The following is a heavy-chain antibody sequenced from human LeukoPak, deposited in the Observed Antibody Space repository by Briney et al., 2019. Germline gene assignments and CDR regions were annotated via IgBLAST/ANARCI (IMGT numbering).Heavy chain of an antibody. J-gene: IGHJ6*02. CDR1: GFNFSWYW. CDR2: IKQEGSEK. V-gene: IGHV3-7*01. Sequence: GGSLRLSCASSGFNFSWYWMGLVRQASGKGPGGVAHIKQEGSEKYYVDSVKGRFTISRDNAKNSLYLQMNSLRAEDTAVYYCAREFTAIQLWLYYYYGMDVWGQGTTVTVSS. CDR3: AREFTAIQLWLYYYYGMDV. D-gene: IGHD5-18*01.